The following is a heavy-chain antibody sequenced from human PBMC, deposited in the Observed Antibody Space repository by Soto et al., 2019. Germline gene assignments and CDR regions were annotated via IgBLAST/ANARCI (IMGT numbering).Heavy chain of an antibody. CDR3: ARFKLIPSGTDQ. CDR2: INSDGSST. D-gene: IGHD2-15*01. CDR1: GFTFSTYW. J-gene: IGHJ4*02. V-gene: IGHV3-74*01. Sequence: EVQLVESGGGLVQPGGSLRLSCAASGFTFSTYWMHWVRQAPGKGLVWVSRINSDGSSTAYADSVKGRFTMSRDNAKNTLFLQMNSLRAEDTAMYYCARFKLIPSGTDQWGQGTLVTVSS.